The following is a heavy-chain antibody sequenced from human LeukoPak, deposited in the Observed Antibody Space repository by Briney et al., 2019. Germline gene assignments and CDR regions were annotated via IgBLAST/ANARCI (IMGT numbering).Heavy chain of an antibody. Sequence: GRSLRLSCEASGFTFSNYGMHWVRQAPGKGLEWVAVIWYDGSNKYYADSVKGRFTISRDNSKNTLYLQMNSLRAEDTAVYYCAVMGGEHLVLDYWGQGTLVTVPS. CDR1: GFTFSNYG. CDR3: AVMGGEHLVLDY. V-gene: IGHV3-33*01. D-gene: IGHD6-6*01. J-gene: IGHJ4*02. CDR2: IWYDGSNK.